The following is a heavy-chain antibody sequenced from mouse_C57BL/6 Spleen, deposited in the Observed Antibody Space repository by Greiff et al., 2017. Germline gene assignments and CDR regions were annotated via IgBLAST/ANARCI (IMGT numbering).Heavy chain of an antibody. CDR1: GYTFTSYW. CDR3: ARRYYGSSFYFDF. CDR2: IDPSDSYT. V-gene: IGHV1-69*01. Sequence: QVQLQQSGAELVMPGASVKLSCKASGYTFTSYWMHWVKQRPGQGLEWIGEIDPSDSYTNYNQKFKGKSTLTVDKSSSTAYMQLSSLTSEDSAVYDCARRYYGSSFYFDFWGKGTTLTVSS. J-gene: IGHJ2*01. D-gene: IGHD1-1*01.